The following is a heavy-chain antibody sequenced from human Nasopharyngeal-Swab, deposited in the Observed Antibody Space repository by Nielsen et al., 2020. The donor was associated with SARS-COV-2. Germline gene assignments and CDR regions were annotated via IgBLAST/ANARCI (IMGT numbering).Heavy chain of an antibody. CDR3: ATDTQWLALFDY. CDR2: ISGSGGST. Sequence: VRQMPGKGLEWVSAISGSGGSTYYADSVKGRFTISRDNSKNTPYLQMNSLRAEDAAVYYCATDTQWLALFDYWGQGTLVTVSS. D-gene: IGHD6-19*01. V-gene: IGHV3-23*01. J-gene: IGHJ4*02.